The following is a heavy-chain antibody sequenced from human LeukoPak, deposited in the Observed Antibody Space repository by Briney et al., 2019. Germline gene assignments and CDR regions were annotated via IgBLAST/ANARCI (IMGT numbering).Heavy chain of an antibody. CDR3: AREAHGAWGWDAFDI. V-gene: IGHV3-21*01. CDR2: ISSSSSYI. D-gene: IGHD7-27*01. CDR1: GFTFSSYS. J-gene: IGHJ3*02. Sequence: PGRSLRLSCAASGFTFSSYSMNWVRQAPGKGLEWVSSISSSSSYIYYADSVKGRFTISRDNAKNSLYLQMNSLRAEDTAVYYCAREAHGAWGWDAFDIWGQGTMVTVSS.